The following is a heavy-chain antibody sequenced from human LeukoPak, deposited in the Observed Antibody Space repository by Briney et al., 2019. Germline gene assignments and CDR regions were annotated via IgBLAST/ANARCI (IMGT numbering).Heavy chain of an antibody. J-gene: IGHJ3*02. CDR3: AXXXXXXXXXXXXXXXXXXXXXXI. CDR1: GVSISSSSYY. CDR2: IYYSGST. Sequence: SETLSLTCTVSGVSISSSSYYWGWIRQPPGKGLEWIGIIYYSGSTYYNPSLKSRVTISVYTSKNQFSLKLSSVTAADTALYXXAXXXXXXXXXXXXXXXXXXXXXXIWGQGTMVTVSS. V-gene: IGHV4-39*03.